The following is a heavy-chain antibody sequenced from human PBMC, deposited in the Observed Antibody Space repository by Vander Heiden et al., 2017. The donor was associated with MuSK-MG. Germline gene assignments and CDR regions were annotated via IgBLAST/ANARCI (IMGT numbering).Heavy chain of an antibody. CDR1: GFTFSSYS. V-gene: IGHV3-21*01. Sequence: EVQLVESGGGLVKPGGSLRLSCAASGFTFSSYSMNWVRQAPGKGLEWVSSISSSSSYIDYADSVKGRFTISRDNAKNSLYLQMNSLRAEDTAVYYCARDKSVAGRFDYWGQGTLVTVSS. CDR2: ISSSSSYI. CDR3: ARDKSVAGRFDY. D-gene: IGHD6-19*01. J-gene: IGHJ4*02.